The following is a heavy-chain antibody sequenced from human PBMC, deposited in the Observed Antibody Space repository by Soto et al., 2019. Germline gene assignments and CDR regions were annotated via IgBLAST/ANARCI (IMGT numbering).Heavy chain of an antibody. CDR2: IYYSGST. J-gene: IGHJ4*02. V-gene: IGHV4-59*08. CDR1: GGSISSYY. D-gene: IGHD6-19*01. Sequence: PSETLSLTCTVSGGSISSYYWSWIRQPPGKGLEWIGYIYYSGSTNYNPSLKSRVTISVDTSKNQFSLKLSSLTAADTAVYYCARHMSGWFFDYWGQGTLVTVSS. CDR3: ARHMSGWFFDY.